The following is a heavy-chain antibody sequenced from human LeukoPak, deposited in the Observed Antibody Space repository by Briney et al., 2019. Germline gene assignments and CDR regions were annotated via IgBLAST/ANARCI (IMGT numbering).Heavy chain of an antibody. J-gene: IGHJ4*02. V-gene: IGHV4-39*07. CDR2: IYYSGST. CDR3: ARAGDWNDVVDY. D-gene: IGHD1-1*01. Sequence: SETLSLTCTVSGGSISSSSYYWGWIRQPPGKGLEWIGSIYYSGSTYYNPSLKSRVTISVDTSKNQFFLKLNSVTAADTAVYYCARAGDWNDVVDYWGQGTLVTVSS. CDR1: GGSISSSSYY.